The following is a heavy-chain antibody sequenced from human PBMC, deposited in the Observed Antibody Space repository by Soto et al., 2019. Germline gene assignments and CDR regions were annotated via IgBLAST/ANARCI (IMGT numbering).Heavy chain of an antibody. CDR1: GYTFTTFA. CDR2: INAGNGNT. J-gene: IGHJ6*03. D-gene: IGHD2-2*01. V-gene: IGHV1-3*01. CDR3: AKEGNIVIVSAPYYMDV. Sequence: QVQLVQSGPEVKKPGASVKVSCKASGYTFTTFAMHWVRQAPGQGLEWMGWINAGNGNTKYSQKFQGRVTITRDTSASTAYMELSSLRSEDTAVYYCAKEGNIVIVSAPYYMDVWGKGTSVTVSS.